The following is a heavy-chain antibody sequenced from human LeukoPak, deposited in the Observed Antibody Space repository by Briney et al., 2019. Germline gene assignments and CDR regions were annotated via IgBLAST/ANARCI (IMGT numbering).Heavy chain of an antibody. CDR3: AREYDYVWGSYRSFDY. D-gene: IGHD3-16*02. CDR2: ISSSSSYI. Sequence: GGSLRLSCAAFGFTFSSYSMNWVRQAPGKGLEWVSSISSSSSYIYYADSVKGRFTISRDNAKNSLYLQMNSLRAEDTAVYYCAREYDYVWGSYRSFDYWGQGTLVTVSS. CDR1: GFTFSSYS. V-gene: IGHV3-21*01. J-gene: IGHJ4*02.